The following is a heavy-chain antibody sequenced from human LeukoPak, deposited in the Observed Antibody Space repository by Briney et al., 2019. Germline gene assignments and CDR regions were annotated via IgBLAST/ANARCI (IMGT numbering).Heavy chain of an antibody. V-gene: IGHV3-23*01. D-gene: IGHD3-10*01. Sequence: PGGSLRLSCAASGFTFSNYAMSWVRQAPGKGLEWVAGISGSGSTIYHTDSVKGRFTISRDNSKHTLYLQMTSLRAEDTALYYCAKQGSYTTGWFDYWGQGALVTVSS. CDR3: AKQGSYTTGWFDY. J-gene: IGHJ4*02. CDR1: GFTFSNYA. CDR2: ISGSGSTI.